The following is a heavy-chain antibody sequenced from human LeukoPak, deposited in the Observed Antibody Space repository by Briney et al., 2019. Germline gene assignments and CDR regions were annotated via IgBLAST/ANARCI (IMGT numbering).Heavy chain of an antibody. CDR3: ARRAQCYDILTGYYEYYYYMDV. J-gene: IGHJ6*03. Sequence: ASVKVSCKASGYTFTGYYMHWVRQAPGQGLEWMGWINPNSGGTNYAQKFQGRVTMTRDTSISTAYMELSRLRSDDTAVYYCARRAQCYDILTGYYEYYYYMDVWGKGTTVTVSS. CDR1: GYTFTGYY. D-gene: IGHD3-9*01. CDR2: INPNSGGT. V-gene: IGHV1-2*02.